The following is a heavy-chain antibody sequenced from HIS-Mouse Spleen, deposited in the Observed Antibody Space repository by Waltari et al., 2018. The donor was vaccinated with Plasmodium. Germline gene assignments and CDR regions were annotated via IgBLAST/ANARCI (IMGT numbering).Heavy chain of an antibody. J-gene: IGHJ2*01. Sequence: EVQLVESGGGLVQPGGSLRLSCAASGFTFSSYWMSWVRQAPGKGLEGGANIKQDGSEKYYVDSVKGRFTIARDNAKNSLYLQMNSLRAEDTAVYYCASSWYWYFDLWGRGTLVTVSS. CDR3: ASSWYWYFDL. CDR1: GFTFSSYW. D-gene: IGHD6-13*01. CDR2: IKQDGSEK. V-gene: IGHV3-7*01.